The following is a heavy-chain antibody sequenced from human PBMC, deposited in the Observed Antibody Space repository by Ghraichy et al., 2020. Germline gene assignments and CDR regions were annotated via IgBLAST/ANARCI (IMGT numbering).Heavy chain of an antibody. Sequence: GGSLRLSCAASGFRFSDFTVNWVRQAPGKGLEWVASISSSSSHIYYADSVKGRFTISRDNPKNSLYLQMNSLRVDDTAVYYCATPPTKYSGQDYAASLGPGTLVSVSP. D-gene: IGHD5-12*01. CDR2: ISSSSSHI. CDR1: GFRFSDFT. J-gene: IGHJ5*02. V-gene: IGHV3-21*01. CDR3: ATPPTKYSGQDYAAS.